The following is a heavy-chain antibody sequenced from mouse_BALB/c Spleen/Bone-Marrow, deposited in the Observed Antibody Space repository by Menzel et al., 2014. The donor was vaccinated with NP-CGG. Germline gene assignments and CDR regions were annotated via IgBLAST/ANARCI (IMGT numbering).Heavy chain of an antibody. D-gene: IGHD3-1*01. Sequence: GALVARPGAAVEMSFKASGHHFFKLWIHWVKQRPGQGVAWIGTIQPGNSDTTYNQKFKGKAKLTAVTSTSTAYMDLSSLTNEDSAVYYCTTLARTNLDYGGQGTTLTVSS. J-gene: IGHJ2*01. CDR3: TTLARTNLDY. CDR1: GHHFFKLW. CDR2: IQPGNSDT. V-gene: IGHV1-5*01.